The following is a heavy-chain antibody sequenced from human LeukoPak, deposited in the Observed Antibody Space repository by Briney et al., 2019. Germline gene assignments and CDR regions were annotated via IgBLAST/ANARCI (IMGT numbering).Heavy chain of an antibody. V-gene: IGHV4-34*01. CDR1: GGSFSGYY. D-gene: IGHD3-10*01. J-gene: IGHJ6*03. CDR2: INHSGST. CDR3: ARGDYYGSGSYFGYYYYMDV. Sequence: SETLSLTCAVYGGSFSGYYWSWIRQPPGKGLEWIGEINHSGSTNYNPSLKSRANISVDPSKNQFSLKLSSVTAADTAVYYCARGDYYGSGSYFGYYYYMDVWGKGTTVTVSS.